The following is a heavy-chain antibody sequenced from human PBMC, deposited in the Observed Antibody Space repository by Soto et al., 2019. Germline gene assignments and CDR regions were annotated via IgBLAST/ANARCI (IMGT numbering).Heavy chain of an antibody. D-gene: IGHD6-6*01. CDR3: ARAPKVSGSSQTRPDF. V-gene: IGHV4-31*03. J-gene: IGHJ4*02. CDR2: IYYSGTT. CDR1: GASIRSGGYY. Sequence: SETLSLTCTVSGASIRSGGYYWGWIRQPPGKGLEWIGFIYYSGTTYYSPSLKSRLALSVDTSTNQFSLRLSSVTAADTYVYYCARAPKVSGSSQTRPDFWGQGTLVT.